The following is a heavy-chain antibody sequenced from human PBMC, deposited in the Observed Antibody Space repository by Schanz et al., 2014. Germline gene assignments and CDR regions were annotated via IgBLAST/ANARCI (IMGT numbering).Heavy chain of an antibody. CDR1: GFTFSDAW. Sequence: VQLLESGGGLVQPGGSLRLSCAASGFTFSDAWMTWVRQAPGKGLEWVALISYDGSSKNHADSVQGRFTISRDNSKNTLYLQMNSLRVEDTAVYYCAKDHAGSDILTALGNWGQGTLVTVSS. V-gene: IGHV3-30*18. CDR3: AKDHAGSDILTALGN. D-gene: IGHD3-9*01. J-gene: IGHJ4*02. CDR2: ISYDGSSK.